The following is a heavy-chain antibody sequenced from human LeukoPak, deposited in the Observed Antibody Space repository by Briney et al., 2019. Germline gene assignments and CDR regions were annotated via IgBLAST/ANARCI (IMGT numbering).Heavy chain of an antibody. V-gene: IGHV1-18*01. CDR2: ISAYNGNT. D-gene: IGHD6-19*01. J-gene: IGHJ1*01. CDR1: GGTFSKYS. CDR3: ARGPAGIAVAGLYRH. Sequence: ASVKVSCKASGGTFSKYSISWVRQRPGQGLEWMGWISAYNGNTNYAQKLQGRVTMTTDTSTSTAYMELRSLRSDDTAVYYCARGPAGIAVAGLYRHWGQGTLVTVS.